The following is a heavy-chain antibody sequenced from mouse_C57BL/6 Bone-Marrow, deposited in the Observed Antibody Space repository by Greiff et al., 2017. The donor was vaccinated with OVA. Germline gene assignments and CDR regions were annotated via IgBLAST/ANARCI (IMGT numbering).Heavy chain of an antibody. CDR2: LDPSGSYT. CDR1: GYTFTRYW. D-gene: IGHD1-1*01. Sequence: VQLQQPGAELVKPGASVQLSCKASGYTFTRYWMQWVKQRPGQGLEWIGELDPSGSYTNYNQKFKSKATLTVDTSSSTAYMQLSSLTSEDSAVYYCARKSILRYYFDYWGQGTTLTVSS. V-gene: IGHV1-50*01. CDR3: ARKSILRYYFDY. J-gene: IGHJ2*01.